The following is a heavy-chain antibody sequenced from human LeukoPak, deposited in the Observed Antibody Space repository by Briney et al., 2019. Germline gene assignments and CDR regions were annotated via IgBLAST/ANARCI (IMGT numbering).Heavy chain of an antibody. D-gene: IGHD3-22*01. Sequence: GGSLRLSCAASGFSVSSNYVSWARQAPGKGLEWVSVLYSGGTTYYADSVKGRFTISRDNSKNTLYLQMNSLRAEDTAVYYCAGRYDSSGYPLHWGQGTLVTVSS. V-gene: IGHV3-53*01. CDR3: AGRYDSSGYPLH. CDR1: GFSVSSNY. J-gene: IGHJ4*02. CDR2: LYSGGTT.